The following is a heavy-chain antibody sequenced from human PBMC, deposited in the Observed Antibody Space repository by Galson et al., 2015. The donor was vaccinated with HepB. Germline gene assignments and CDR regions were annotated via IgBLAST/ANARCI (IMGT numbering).Heavy chain of an antibody. CDR2: IIPILGIA. CDR3: AGPLQGVVVPAAPQKETGTTSHARPYYYYYGMDV. CDR1: GGTFSSYT. D-gene: IGHD2-2*01. V-gene: IGHV1-69*02. Sequence: SVKVSCKASGGTFSSYTISWVRQAPGQGLEWMGRIIPILGIANYAQKFQGRVTITADKSTSTAYMELSSLRSEDTAVYYCAGPLQGVVVPAAPQKETGTTSHARPYYYYYGMDVWGQGTTVTVSS. J-gene: IGHJ6*02.